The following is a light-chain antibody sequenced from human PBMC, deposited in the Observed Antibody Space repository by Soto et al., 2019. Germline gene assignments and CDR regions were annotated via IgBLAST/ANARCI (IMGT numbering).Light chain of an antibody. Sequence: TLSLSTGERATLSGMASQTISNTFLAWYQQRPGQAPRLLIYDASNRATGIPARFSGSGSGTDFTLTIFCLEAEDVTRYYSAVSRYLLITSGDRTRL. CDR3: AVSRYLLIT. CDR2: DAS. V-gene: IGKV3-11*01. J-gene: IGKJ5*01. CDR1: QTISNTF.